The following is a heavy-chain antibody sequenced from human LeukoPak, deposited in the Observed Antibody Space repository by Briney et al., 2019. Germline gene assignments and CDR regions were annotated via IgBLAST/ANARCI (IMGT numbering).Heavy chain of an antibody. D-gene: IGHD6-13*01. CDR1: GFTFSSYS. CDR3: AREPSDSSSWSGQDYGMDV. CDR2: ISSSSSTI. Sequence: GGSLRLSCAASGFTFSSYSMNWVRQAPGKGLEWVSYISSSSSTIYYADSVKGRFTISRDNAKNSLYLQMNSLRAEDTAVYYCAREPSDSSSWSGQDYGMDVWGQGTTVTVSS. J-gene: IGHJ6*02. V-gene: IGHV3-48*04.